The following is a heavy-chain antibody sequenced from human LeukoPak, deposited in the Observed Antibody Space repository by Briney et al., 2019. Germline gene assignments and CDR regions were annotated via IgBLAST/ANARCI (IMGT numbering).Heavy chain of an antibody. Sequence: SETLSLTCSVSDDSITIYYWTWIRQPPGKGLEWIGYIDHTGTTNYNPSLNSRVTISRDTSKNHFSLQLSSVTAADTAVYYCARAFYPGYYSYMAVWGKGTTVTVSS. CDR1: DDSITIYY. CDR3: ARAFYPGYYSYMAV. D-gene: IGHD3-3*02. V-gene: IGHV4-59*01. CDR2: IDHTGTT. J-gene: IGHJ6*03.